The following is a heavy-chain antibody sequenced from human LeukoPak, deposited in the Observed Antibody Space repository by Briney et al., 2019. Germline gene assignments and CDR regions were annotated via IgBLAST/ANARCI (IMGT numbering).Heavy chain of an antibody. CDR1: GYTFTGYY. J-gene: IGHJ4*02. Sequence: ASVKVSCKASGYTFTGYYMHWVRQAPGQGLEWMGWINPNSGGTNYAQKFQGRVTMTRDTSISTAYMELSRLRSADTAVYYCARDSYGSGSYANDYWGQGTLVTVSS. D-gene: IGHD3-10*01. CDR2: INPNSGGT. V-gene: IGHV1-2*02. CDR3: ARDSYGSGSYANDY.